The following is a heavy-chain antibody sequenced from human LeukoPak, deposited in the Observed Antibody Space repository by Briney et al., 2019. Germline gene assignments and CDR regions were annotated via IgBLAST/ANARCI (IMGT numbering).Heavy chain of an antibody. CDR3: ARASWDYYDSSGYYYGSDY. J-gene: IGHJ4*02. CDR1: GFTFSDYY. D-gene: IGHD3-22*01. V-gene: IGHV3-11*01. Sequence: GGSLRLSCAASGFTFSDYYMSWIRQAPGKGLEWVSYISSSGNTIYYADSVKGRFTISRDNAKNSLSLQMNSLRADDTAVYYCARASWDYYDSSGYYYGSDYWGQGTLVTVSS. CDR2: ISSSGNTI.